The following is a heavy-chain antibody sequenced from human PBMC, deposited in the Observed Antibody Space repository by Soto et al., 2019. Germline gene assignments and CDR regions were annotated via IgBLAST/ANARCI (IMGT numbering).Heavy chain of an antibody. D-gene: IGHD3-16*01. CDR2: MNLDTGGT. CDR1: GYRFTAYY. Sequence: QVQLVQSGAEVKNPGASVRVSCKASGYRFTAYYVHWVRQAPGQGLEWMGRMNLDTGGTMFAQKFQGRVTLTRDTFLSTAYMEVSSLRSDVSAADYCASEVNFVCRGYFFAFEVWGQGTLDSVSS. V-gene: IGHV1-2*06. CDR3: ASEVNFVCRGYFFAFEV. J-gene: IGHJ4*02.